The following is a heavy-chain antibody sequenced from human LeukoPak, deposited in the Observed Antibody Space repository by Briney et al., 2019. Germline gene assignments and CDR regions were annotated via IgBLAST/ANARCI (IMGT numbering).Heavy chain of an antibody. D-gene: IGHD5-24*01. Sequence: PSETLSLTCTVSGGSISTYYWSWIRQPAGRGLERIGRIYTSGSTNYNPSLKSRVTMSVDTSKNQFSLKLSSVTAADTAVYYCAREEEQMARGLDPWGQGALVTVSS. CDR1: GGSISTYY. CDR2: IYTSGST. V-gene: IGHV4-4*07. CDR3: AREEEQMARGLDP. J-gene: IGHJ5*02.